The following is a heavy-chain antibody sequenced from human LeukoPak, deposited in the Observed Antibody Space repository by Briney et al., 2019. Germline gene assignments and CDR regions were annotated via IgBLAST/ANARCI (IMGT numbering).Heavy chain of an antibody. CDR2: INHSGST. CDR1: GVSFSGYY. D-gene: IGHD3-22*01. J-gene: IGHJ4*02. Sequence: PSETLSLTCAVYGVSFSGYYWSWIRQLPGKGLEWIGEINHSGSTNYNPSLKSRVTISVDTSKNQFSLKLSSVTAADTAVYYCARPYYYDSSGYYSGFDYWGQGTLVTVSS. CDR3: ARPYYYDSSGYYSGFDY. V-gene: IGHV4-34*01.